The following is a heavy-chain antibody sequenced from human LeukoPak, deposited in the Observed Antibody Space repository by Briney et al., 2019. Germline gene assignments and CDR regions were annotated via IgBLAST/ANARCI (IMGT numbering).Heavy chain of an antibody. Sequence: SETLSLTCAVYGGSFSGYYWSWIRQPPGKGLEWIGEINHSGSTNYNPSLKSRVTISVDTSKNQFSLKLSSVTAADTAVYYCAREGVVVQAATRGRFDPWGQGTLVTVSS. CDR1: GGSFSGYY. J-gene: IGHJ5*02. CDR2: INHSGST. D-gene: IGHD2-2*01. CDR3: AREGVVVQAATRGRFDP. V-gene: IGHV4-34*01.